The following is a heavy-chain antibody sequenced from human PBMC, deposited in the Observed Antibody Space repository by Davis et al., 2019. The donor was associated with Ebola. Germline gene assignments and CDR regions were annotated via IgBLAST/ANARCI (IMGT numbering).Heavy chain of an antibody. D-gene: IGHD1-26*01. CDR2: ISGSGGTT. V-gene: IGHV3-23*01. CDR1: VITFSSYA. Sequence: GGSLRLSCADSVITFSSYAMTWVRQAPGKGLEWVSAISGSGGTTYYAGSVKGRFTVSRDNSKKTMYLQMNSLRAEDTAVYYCARMYSGSPEGGDYWGQGTLVIVSS. CDR3: ARMYSGSPEGGDY. J-gene: IGHJ4*02.